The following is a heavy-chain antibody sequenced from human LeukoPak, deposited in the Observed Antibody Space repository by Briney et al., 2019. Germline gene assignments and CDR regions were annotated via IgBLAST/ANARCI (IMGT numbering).Heavy chain of an antibody. Sequence: GGSLRLSCAASGFTFSSYEMNWVRQAPGKWLEWVSYISSSGSNIYYADSVKGRFTISRDNAKNSLYLQMNSLRAEDTAVYYCARDHDYSNYVWFDPWGQGTLVTVSS. V-gene: IGHV3-48*03. CDR1: GFTFSSYE. D-gene: IGHD4-11*01. CDR3: ARDHDYSNYVWFDP. CDR2: ISSSGSNI. J-gene: IGHJ5*02.